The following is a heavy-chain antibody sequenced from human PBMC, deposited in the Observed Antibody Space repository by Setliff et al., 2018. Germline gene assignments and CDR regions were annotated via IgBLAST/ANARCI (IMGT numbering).Heavy chain of an antibody. CDR3: ARDSYTSPDY. CDR2: INNGGVSA. J-gene: IGHJ4*02. Sequence: LSLSCAASGFTFSNAWMSWVRQAPGKGLEWVASINNGGVSADYTDSVKGRFTISRDNAKNTLYLQMNSLGAEDTAVYYCARDSYTSPDYWGQGTLVTVSS. V-gene: IGHV3-74*01. D-gene: IGHD6-13*01. CDR1: GFTFSNAW.